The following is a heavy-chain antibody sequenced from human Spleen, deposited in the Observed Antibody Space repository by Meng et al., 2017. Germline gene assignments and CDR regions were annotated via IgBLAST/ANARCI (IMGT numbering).Heavy chain of an antibody. J-gene: IGHJ6*02. D-gene: IGHD2-21*02. V-gene: IGHV4-59*08. CDR1: GDSISNYY. CDR3: AGGAVVTLIFYHAMDV. Sequence: SETLSLTCTVSGDSISNYYWSWIRQPPGKGLEWIGDIYNGGSNICNPSLKSRVTMSADTSKNQFSLKLTSVTAADTAVYYCAGGAVVTLIFYHAMDVWGQGTTVTVSS. CDR2: IYNGGSN.